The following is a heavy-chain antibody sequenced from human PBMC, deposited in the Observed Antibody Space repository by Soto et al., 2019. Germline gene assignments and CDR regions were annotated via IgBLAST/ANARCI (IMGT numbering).Heavy chain of an antibody. J-gene: IGHJ3*02. D-gene: IGHD3-22*01. V-gene: IGHV3-66*01. CDR3: ARGGRYYDSSGYDDDAFDI. Sequence: EVQLVESGGGLVQPGGSLRLSCAASGFTVSSNYMSWVRQAPGKGLEWVSVIYSGGSTYYADSVKGRFTISRDNSKNTLYLQMNSLRAEDTAVYYCARGGRYYDSSGYDDDAFDIWGQGTMVTVSS. CDR1: GFTVSSNY. CDR2: IYSGGST.